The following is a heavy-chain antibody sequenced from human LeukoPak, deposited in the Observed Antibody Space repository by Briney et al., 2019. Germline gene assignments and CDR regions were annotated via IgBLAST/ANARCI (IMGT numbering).Heavy chain of an antibody. Sequence: QSGGSLRLSCAASGFTVSSNYMSWVRQAPGKGLEWVSAISGSGGSTYYADSVKGRFTISRDNSKNTLYLQMNSLRAEDTAVYYCAKANRKVLAAIVSYYFDYWGQGTLVTVSS. CDR2: ISGSGGST. V-gene: IGHV3-23*01. CDR3: AKANRKVLAAIVSYYFDY. D-gene: IGHD6-13*01. CDR1: GFTVSSNY. J-gene: IGHJ4*02.